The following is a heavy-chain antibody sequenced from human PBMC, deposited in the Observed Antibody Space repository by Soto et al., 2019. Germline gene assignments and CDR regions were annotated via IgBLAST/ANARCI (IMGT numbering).Heavy chain of an antibody. Sequence: ASVKVSCKTSGYSFSRFAMHWVRQAPRQRPEWMGWINTGDGNTGYPQKFQGRITITRDTSATTAYMELSSLRSEDTAVYYCAREHYGNSAWFDPWGQGTLVTVSS. D-gene: IGHD3-10*01. V-gene: IGHV1-3*04. CDR1: GYSFSRFA. CDR3: AREHYGNSAWFDP. J-gene: IGHJ5*02. CDR2: INTGDGNT.